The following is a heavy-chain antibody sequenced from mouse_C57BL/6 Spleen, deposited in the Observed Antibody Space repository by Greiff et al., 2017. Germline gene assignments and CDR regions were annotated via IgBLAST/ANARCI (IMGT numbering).Heavy chain of an antibody. D-gene: IGHD1-1*01. CDR1: GYSFTDYN. CDR3: AKGGYGSSYGVDYAMDY. Sequence: VQLKESGPELVKPGASVKISCKASGYSFTDYNMNWVKQSNGKSLEWIGVINPNYGTTSYNQKFKGKATLTVDQSSSTAYMQLNSLTSEDSAVYYCAKGGYGSSYGVDYAMDYWGQGTSVTVSS. CDR2: INPNYGTT. J-gene: IGHJ4*01. V-gene: IGHV1-39*01.